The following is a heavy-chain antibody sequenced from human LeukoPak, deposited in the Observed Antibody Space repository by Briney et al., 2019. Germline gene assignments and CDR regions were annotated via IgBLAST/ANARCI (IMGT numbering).Heavy chain of an antibody. J-gene: IGHJ4*02. V-gene: IGHV3-48*01. CDR3: ARGLRRTIFGVVPFDY. CDR1: GFTFSSYS. D-gene: IGHD3-3*01. Sequence: PGGSLRLSCAASGFTFSSYSMNWVRQAPGKGLEWVSYISSSSSTIYYADSVKGRFTISRDNAKNSLYLQMNSLRAEDTAVYYCARGLRRTIFGVVPFDYWGQGTLGTVSS. CDR2: ISSSSSTI.